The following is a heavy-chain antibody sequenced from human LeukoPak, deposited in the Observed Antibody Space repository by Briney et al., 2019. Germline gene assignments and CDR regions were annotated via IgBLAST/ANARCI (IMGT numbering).Heavy chain of an antibody. CDR2: IWFDGSNK. CDR3: ARVVSYYGSSYRLLDL. J-gene: IGHJ2*01. Sequence: GRPLRLSCAASGFPFSSYGMHWVRQAPGKGLEWVALIWFDGSNKHYADSVKGRFTISRDNSKNTMYLQMDSLRAEDTAVYYCARVVSYYGSSYRLLDLWGRGTLVTVSS. D-gene: IGHD3-10*01. V-gene: IGHV3-33*08. CDR1: GFPFSSYG.